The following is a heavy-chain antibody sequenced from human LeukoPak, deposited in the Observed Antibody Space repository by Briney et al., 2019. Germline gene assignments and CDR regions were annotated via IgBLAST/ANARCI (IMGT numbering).Heavy chain of an antibody. D-gene: IGHD1-26*01. Sequence: SETLSLTCTVSGGSVSSYYWSWIRQPPGKGLEWIGYIYYSGSTNYNPSLKSRATISVDTSKNQFSLKLSSVTAADTAVYYCARAAYSGSYHSDYWGQGTLVTVSS. CDR3: ARAAYSGSYHSDY. V-gene: IGHV4-59*02. J-gene: IGHJ4*02. CDR2: IYYSGST. CDR1: GGSVSSYY.